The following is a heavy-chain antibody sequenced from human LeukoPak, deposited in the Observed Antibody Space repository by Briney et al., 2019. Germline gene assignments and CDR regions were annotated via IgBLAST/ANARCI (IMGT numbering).Heavy chain of an antibody. V-gene: IGHV3-43*01. CDR2: ISWNGDIT. D-gene: IGHD1-26*01. CDR3: VKDLYRGTTIVTVFES. J-gene: IGHJ4*02. Sequence: GGSLRLSCVASGFNFDDYTMHWVRQRPGKGLEWLSFISWNGDITYYADSVRGRFTISRDNSKNSLFLRMNSLTPDDTALYYCVKDLYRGTTIVTVFESWGQGALVSVSS. CDR1: GFNFDDYT.